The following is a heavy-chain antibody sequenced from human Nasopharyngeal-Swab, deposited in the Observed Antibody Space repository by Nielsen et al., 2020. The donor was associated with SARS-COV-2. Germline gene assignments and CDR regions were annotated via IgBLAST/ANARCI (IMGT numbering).Heavy chain of an antibody. Sequence: ASVKVSCKASGYTFTSYGISWVRQAPGQGLEWMGWISAYNGNTNYAQKLQGRVTMTTDTSTSTAYMELRSLRSDDTAVYYCARDPDGSSGYYQTRRGWFDPWGQGTLVTVSS. CDR2: ISAYNGNT. CDR1: GYTFTSYG. CDR3: ARDPDGSSGYYQTRRGWFDP. J-gene: IGHJ5*02. V-gene: IGHV1-18*01. D-gene: IGHD3-22*01.